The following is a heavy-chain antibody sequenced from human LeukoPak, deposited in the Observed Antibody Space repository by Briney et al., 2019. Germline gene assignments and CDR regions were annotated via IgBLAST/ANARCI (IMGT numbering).Heavy chain of an antibody. Sequence: GGSLRLSCLASGFTFSNYAMSWVRQAPGKGLEWVSGITISGRTAYYADSVKGRFTISRDNAKNSLYLQMSSLRAEDTAVYYCARVTEAPYYFDYWGQGTLVTVSS. CDR2: ITISGRTA. V-gene: IGHV3-48*04. J-gene: IGHJ4*02. CDR3: ARVTEAPYYFDY. CDR1: GFTFSNYA.